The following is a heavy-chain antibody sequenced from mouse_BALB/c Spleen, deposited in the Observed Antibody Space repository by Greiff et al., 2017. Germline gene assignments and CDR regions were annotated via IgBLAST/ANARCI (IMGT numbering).Heavy chain of an antibody. CDR3: ARESSPSYFDY. D-gene: IGHD1-1*01. CDR2: IYPYNGGT. Sequence: VQLQQSGPELVKPGASVKISCKASGYTFTDYNMHWVKQSHGKSLEWIGYIYPYNGGTGHNQKFKSKATLTVDNSSSTAYMELRSLTSEDSAVYYCARESSPSYFDYWGQGTTLTVSS. CDR1: GYTFTDYN. J-gene: IGHJ2*01. V-gene: IGHV1S29*02.